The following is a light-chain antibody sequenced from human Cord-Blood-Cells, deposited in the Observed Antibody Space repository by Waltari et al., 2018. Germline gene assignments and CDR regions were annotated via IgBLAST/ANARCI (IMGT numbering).Light chain of an antibody. V-gene: IGKV3-15*01. CDR3: QQYNNSWT. CDR2: GAS. J-gene: IGKJ1*01. Sequence: EIVMTQSPATLSVSPGERATLSCRASPSVSSNLAWYQQKPGQAPRLLIYGASTRATGIPARFSGSGSGTEFTLTISSLQSEDFAVYYCQQYNNSWTFGQGTKVEIK. CDR1: PSVSSN.